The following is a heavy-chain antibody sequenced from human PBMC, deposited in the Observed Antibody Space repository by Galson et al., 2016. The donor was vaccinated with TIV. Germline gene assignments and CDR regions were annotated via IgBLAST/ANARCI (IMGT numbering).Heavy chain of an antibody. J-gene: IGHJ6*02. Sequence: SLRLSCAASGLSVSINYMTWVRQAPGKGLEWVPLISDGGNPYYPDSVKGRFTISRDNSKNTLYLQMNRLRVEDTAVYYWARDRVVDATYYYYYYGMDVWGQGTAVTVSS. CDR2: ISDGGNP. D-gene: IGHD2-15*01. V-gene: IGHV3-66*02. CDR1: GLSVSINY. CDR3: ARDRVVDATYYYYYYGMDV.